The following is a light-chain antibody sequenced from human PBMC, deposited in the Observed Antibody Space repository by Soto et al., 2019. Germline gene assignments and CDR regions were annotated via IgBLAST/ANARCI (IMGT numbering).Light chain of an antibody. CDR3: AAGDDSLSGFYV. CDR2: RNN. CDR1: SSNIGSNY. Sequence: VLTQPPSASGTPGQRVTISCSGSSSNIGSNYVYWYQQLPGTAPKLLIYRNNQRPSGVPDRFSGSKSGTSASLAISGLRSEDEADYYCAAGDDSLSGFYVFGTGTKV. V-gene: IGLV1-47*01. J-gene: IGLJ1*01.